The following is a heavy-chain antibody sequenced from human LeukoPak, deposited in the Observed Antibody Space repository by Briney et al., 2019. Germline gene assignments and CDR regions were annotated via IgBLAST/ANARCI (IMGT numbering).Heavy chain of an antibody. CDR3: ARVDKWNDIDY. Sequence: GGSLRLSCAASGFTVSNNFVTWVRQAPGKGLEWVSVIYRDGSTYYADSVKGRFTISRDNSKNTLYLQMNNLRTEDTAFYYCARVDKWNDIDYWGQGTLVTVSS. D-gene: IGHD1-20*01. CDR2: IYRDGST. V-gene: IGHV3-53*01. J-gene: IGHJ4*02. CDR1: GFTVSNNF.